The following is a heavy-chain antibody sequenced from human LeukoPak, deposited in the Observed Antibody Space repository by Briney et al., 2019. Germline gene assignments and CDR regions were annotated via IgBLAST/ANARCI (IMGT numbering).Heavy chain of an antibody. CDR2: ISGDGGIT. J-gene: IGHJ6*04. Sequence: GGSLRLSCAASELTFSTYAMSWVRQAPGKGLEWVSGISGDGGITYYAGSVRGRFTISRDNSKNTLFLQMNSLRAEDTAIYYCAKSSAPGGYYYYGMDVWGKGTTVTVSS. V-gene: IGHV3-23*01. CDR1: ELTFSTYA. CDR3: AKSSAPGGYYYYGMDV. D-gene: IGHD6-19*01.